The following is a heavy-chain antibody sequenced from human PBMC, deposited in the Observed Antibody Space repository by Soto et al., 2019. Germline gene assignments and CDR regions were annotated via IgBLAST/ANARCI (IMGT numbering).Heavy chain of an antibody. Sequence: GSLRLSCAASGFAFYYYSMNWVRQAPGKGLEWVSSITSSSGDKYYADSVKGRFAISRDNAKNSLYLQMNSLRAEDTAVYYCARDYYYDSSGYSPLDYWGQGTLVTVSS. V-gene: IGHV3-21*01. D-gene: IGHD3-22*01. CDR1: GFAFYYYS. CDR2: ITSSSGDK. J-gene: IGHJ4*02. CDR3: ARDYYYDSSGYSPLDY.